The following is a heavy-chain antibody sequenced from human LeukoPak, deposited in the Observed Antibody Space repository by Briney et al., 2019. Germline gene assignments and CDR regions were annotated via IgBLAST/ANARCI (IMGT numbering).Heavy chain of an antibody. Sequence: SETLSLTCTVSGGSISSSSYYWGWIRQPPGKGLEWIGSIYYSGSTYYNPSLKSRVTISVDTSKNQFSLRLSSVTAADTAVYYCASHYCSSTSCPPDHWFDPWGQGTLVTVSS. J-gene: IGHJ5*02. CDR3: ASHYCSSTSCPPDHWFDP. CDR2: IYYSGST. D-gene: IGHD2-2*01. V-gene: IGHV4-39*01. CDR1: GGSISSSSYY.